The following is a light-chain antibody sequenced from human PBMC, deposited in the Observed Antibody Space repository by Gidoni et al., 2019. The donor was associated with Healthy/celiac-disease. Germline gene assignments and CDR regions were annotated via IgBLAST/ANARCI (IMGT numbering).Light chain of an antibody. CDR1: SLRSYY. Sequence: SSELPQDLAVSVALGQTVRITCQGDSLRSYYASWYQQKPGQAPVLVIYGKNNRPSGIPDRFSGSSSGNTASLTITGAQAEDEADYYCNSRDSSGNRWVFGGGTKLTVL. CDR3: NSRDSSGNRWV. J-gene: IGLJ3*02. V-gene: IGLV3-19*01. CDR2: GKN.